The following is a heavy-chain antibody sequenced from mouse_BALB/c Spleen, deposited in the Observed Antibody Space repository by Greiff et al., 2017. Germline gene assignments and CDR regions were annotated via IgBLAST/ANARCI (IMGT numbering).Heavy chain of an antibody. J-gene: IGHJ2*01. V-gene: IGHV1-77*01. CDR3: AREGEDRDYPDY. CDR1: GYTFTDYY. Sequence: QVQLQQSGAELARPGASVKLSCKASGYTFTDYYINWVKQRTGQGLEWIGEIYPGSGNTYYNEKFKGKATLTADKSSSTAYMQLSSLTSEDSAVYCCAREGEDRDYPDYWGQGTTLTVSS. CDR2: IYPGSGNT. D-gene: IGHD2-4*01.